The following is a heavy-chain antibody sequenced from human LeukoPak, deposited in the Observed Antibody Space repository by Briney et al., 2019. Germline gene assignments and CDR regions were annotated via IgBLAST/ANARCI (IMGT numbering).Heavy chain of an antibody. J-gene: IGHJ4*02. CDR2: IIPIFGTA. Sequence: ASVKVSCKASGGTFSSYAISWVRQAPGQGLEWMGRIIPIFGTANYAQKFQGRVTITTDESTSTAHMELSSLRSEDTAVYYCAREFGLWGGDSSGYSVWGQGTLVTVSS. CDR3: AREFGLWGGDSSGYSV. D-gene: IGHD3-22*01. CDR1: GGTFSSYA. V-gene: IGHV1-69*05.